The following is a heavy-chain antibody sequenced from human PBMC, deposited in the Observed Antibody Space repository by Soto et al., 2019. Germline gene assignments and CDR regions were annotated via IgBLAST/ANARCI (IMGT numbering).Heavy chain of an antibody. CDR2: IYYCGST. Sequence: SETLSLTCTVSGGSISSGGYYWSWIRQHPGKGLEWIGYIYYCGSTYYNPSLKSRVTISVDTSKNQFSLKLSSVTAADTAVYYCARATGTLRSRNCDYWGQGSLVTVSS. V-gene: IGHV4-31*03. D-gene: IGHD1-1*01. CDR3: ARATGTLRSRNCDY. CDR1: GGSISSGGYY. J-gene: IGHJ4*02.